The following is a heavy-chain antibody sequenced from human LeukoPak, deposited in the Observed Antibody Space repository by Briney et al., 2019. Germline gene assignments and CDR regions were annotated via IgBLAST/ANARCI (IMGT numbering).Heavy chain of an antibody. CDR2: IIPIFRTA. J-gene: IGHJ6*04. CDR1: GGTFSSHV. V-gene: IGHV1-69*06. D-gene: IGHD2-15*01. Sequence: ASVKVSCKASGGTFSSHVFSWVRQAPGQGLEWMGGIIPIFRTANYAQKFQGRLTITADKSTSTAYMELSSLRSDDTAVYYCASATLRCSGSGCYEMDVWGKGTTVTVSS. CDR3: ASATLRCSGSGCYEMDV.